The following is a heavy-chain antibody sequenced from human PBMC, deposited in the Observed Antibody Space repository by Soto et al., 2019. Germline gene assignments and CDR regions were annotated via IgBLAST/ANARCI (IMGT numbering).Heavy chain of an antibody. Sequence: QITLKESGPTLVKPTQTLTLTCTFSGFSLSTSGVGVGWIRQPPGKALEWLALIYWNDDKRYSPSLKSRLTITKDTSKNQVVLTMTNMDPVDTATYYCARAYSSSWYNWFDPWGQGTLVTVSS. CDR2: IYWNDDK. CDR1: GFSLSTSGVG. V-gene: IGHV2-5*01. D-gene: IGHD6-13*01. J-gene: IGHJ5*02. CDR3: ARAYSSSWYNWFDP.